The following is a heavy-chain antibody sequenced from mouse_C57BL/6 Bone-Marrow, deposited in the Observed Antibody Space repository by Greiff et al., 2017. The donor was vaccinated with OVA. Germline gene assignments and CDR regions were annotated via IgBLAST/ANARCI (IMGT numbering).Heavy chain of an antibody. D-gene: IGHD2-9*01. Sequence: QVQLQQPGAELVKPGASVKMSCKASGYTFTSYWITWVKQRPGQGLEWIGDIYPGSGSTTYNEKFKSKATLTAATSSSTAYMQLSSLTSEDSAVYYCARSPTMVTTSFTWFAYWGQGTLVTVSA. CDR3: ARSPTMVTTSFTWFAY. J-gene: IGHJ3*01. V-gene: IGHV1-55*01. CDR2: IYPGSGST. CDR1: GYTFTSYW.